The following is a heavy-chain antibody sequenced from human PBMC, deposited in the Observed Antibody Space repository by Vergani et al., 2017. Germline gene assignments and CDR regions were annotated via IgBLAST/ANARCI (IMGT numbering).Heavy chain of an antibody. CDR2: ISHRGTTI. Sequence: QVQLVESGGGLVKPGTSLRLSCVTSGFDFSDYYMAWIRQAPGKGPEWIAYISHRGTTISYAESVKGRFTISRDNSKKLLYLQMNSIRADDTALYFCARDYGSSGFQYWGQGTRVTVSS. CDR3: ARDYGSSGFQY. J-gene: IGHJ4*02. V-gene: IGHV3-11*04. D-gene: IGHD3-22*01. CDR1: GFDFSDYY.